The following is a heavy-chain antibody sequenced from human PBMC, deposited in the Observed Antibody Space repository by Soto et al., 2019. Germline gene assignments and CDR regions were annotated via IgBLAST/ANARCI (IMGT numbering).Heavy chain of an antibody. D-gene: IGHD4-17*01. CDR2: ISWNSGSI. Sequence: GGSLRLSCAASGFTFSNYAMSWVRQAPGKGLEWVSGISWNSGSIGYADSVKGRFTISRDNAKNSLYLQMNSLRAEDTALYYCAKVGYGDYRARSFDYWGQGTLVTVSS. V-gene: IGHV3-9*01. J-gene: IGHJ4*02. CDR1: GFTFSNYA. CDR3: AKVGYGDYRARSFDY.